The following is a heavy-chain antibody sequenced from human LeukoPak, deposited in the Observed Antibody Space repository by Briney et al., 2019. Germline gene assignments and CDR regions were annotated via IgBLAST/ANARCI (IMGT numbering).Heavy chain of an antibody. CDR2: INPNSGGT. Sequence: GASVKVSCKASRYTFTGYYIHWVRQAPGQGLEWMGWINPNSGGTNYAQKFQGRVTMTRDTSISTAYMELSRLRSDDTAAYYCAREWHWGPFADAFDIWGQGTMVTVSS. V-gene: IGHV1-2*02. D-gene: IGHD7-27*01. CDR1: RYTFTGYY. J-gene: IGHJ3*02. CDR3: AREWHWGPFADAFDI.